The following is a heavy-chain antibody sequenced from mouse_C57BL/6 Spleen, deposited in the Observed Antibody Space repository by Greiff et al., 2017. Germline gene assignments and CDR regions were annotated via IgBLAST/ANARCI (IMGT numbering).Heavy chain of an antibody. Sequence: ESGPGILQPSQTLSLTCSFSGFSLSTFGMGVGWIRQPSGKGLEWLAHIWWDDDKYYNPALKSRLTISKDTSKNQVFLKIANVDTADTATYYCARIAPYYYGSSYWYFDVWGTGTTVTVSS. V-gene: IGHV8-8*01. CDR3: ARIAPYYYGSSYWYFDV. CDR2: IWWDDDK. D-gene: IGHD1-1*01. CDR1: GFSLSTFGMG. J-gene: IGHJ1*03.